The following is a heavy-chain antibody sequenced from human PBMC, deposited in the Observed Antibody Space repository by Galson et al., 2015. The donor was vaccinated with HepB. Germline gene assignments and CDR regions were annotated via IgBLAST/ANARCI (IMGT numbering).Heavy chain of an antibody. V-gene: IGHV1-69*02. J-gene: IGHJ5*02. CDR1: GGTFNSYT. CDR3: AKIQRIEAAFSNCFDP. CDR2: IIPILGIA. D-gene: IGHD6-13*01. Sequence: SVKVSCKASGGTFNSYTLSWVRQAPGQGLEWMGRIIPILGIANYAQKFQGRVTITADKSTSTAYMELSSLKSEDTAVYYCAKIQRIEAAFSNCFDPWGQGTLVTVSS.